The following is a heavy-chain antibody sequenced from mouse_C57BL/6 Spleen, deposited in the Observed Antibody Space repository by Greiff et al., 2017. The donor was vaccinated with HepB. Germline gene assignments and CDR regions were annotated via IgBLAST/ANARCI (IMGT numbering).Heavy chain of an antibody. CDR1: GYTFTSYW. Sequence: VQLQQPGAELVKPGASVKMSCKASGYTFTSYWITWVKQRPGQGLEWIGDIYPGSGSTNYNEKFKSKATLTVDTSSSTAYMQLSSLTSEDSAVYSCARGGLRLRDWFAYWGQGTLVTVSA. CDR2: IYPGSGST. V-gene: IGHV1-55*01. CDR3: ARGGLRLRDWFAY. D-gene: IGHD3-2*02. J-gene: IGHJ3*01.